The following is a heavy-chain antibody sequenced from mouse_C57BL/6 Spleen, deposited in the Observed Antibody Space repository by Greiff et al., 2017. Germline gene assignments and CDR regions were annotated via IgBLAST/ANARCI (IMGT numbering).Heavy chain of an antibody. D-gene: IGHD2-4*01. CDR2: IRSKSNNYAT. V-gene: IGHV10-1*01. J-gene: IGHJ2*01. Sequence: EVKLMESGGGLVQPKGSLKLSCAASGFSFNTYAMNWVRQAPGKGLEWVARIRSKSNNYATYYADSVKDRFTISRDDSESMLYLQMNNLKTEDTAMYYCVSHYDYPYYFDYWGQGTTLTVSS. CDR1: GFSFNTYA. CDR3: VSHYDYPYYFDY.